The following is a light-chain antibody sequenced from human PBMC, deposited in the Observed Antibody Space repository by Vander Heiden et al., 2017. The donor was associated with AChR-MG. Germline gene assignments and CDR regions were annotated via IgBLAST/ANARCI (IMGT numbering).Light chain of an antibody. Sequence: QSAVTQPASVSRSPGQSIIVSCTGTSSDIGAYHLVSWYQRHPGKAPKLLVYDVTNRPSGVSVRFSGSKSGNTASLTISGLQPEDEADYYCSSYKSRDTPVVFGGGTRLTV. CDR3: SSYKSRDTPVV. J-gene: IGLJ2*01. V-gene: IGLV2-14*03. CDR1: SSDIGAYHL. CDR2: DVT.